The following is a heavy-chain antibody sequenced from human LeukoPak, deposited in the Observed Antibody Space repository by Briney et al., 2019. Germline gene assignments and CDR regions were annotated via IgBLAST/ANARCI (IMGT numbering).Heavy chain of an antibody. CDR1: GYIFTGYY. CDR3: ARGYCSSGTCYDYLDF. V-gene: IGHV1-2*02. CDR2: INPNSSDT. D-gene: IGHD2-2*01. J-gene: IGHJ4*02. Sequence: ASVKVSCKASGYIFTGYYIEWVRQAPGQGLEWMGWINPNSSDTNYAQKFQGRVTMTSDTSIGTAYMELSRLRSDDTAVYYCARGYCSSGTCYDYLDFWGQGTLVTVSS.